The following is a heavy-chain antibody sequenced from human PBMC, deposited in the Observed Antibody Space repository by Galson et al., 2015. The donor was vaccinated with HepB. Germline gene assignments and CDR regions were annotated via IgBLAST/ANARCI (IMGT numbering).Heavy chain of an antibody. Sequence: SLRLSCAASGFTFSSYSMNWVRQAPGKGLEWVSSISSSSSYIYYADSVKGRFTISRDDAKNSLYLQMNSLRAEDTAVYYCARDGGGYFDYWGQGTLVTVSS. CDR1: GFTFSSYS. V-gene: IGHV3-21*01. D-gene: IGHD3-10*01. CDR3: ARDGGGYFDY. CDR2: ISSSSSYI. J-gene: IGHJ4*02.